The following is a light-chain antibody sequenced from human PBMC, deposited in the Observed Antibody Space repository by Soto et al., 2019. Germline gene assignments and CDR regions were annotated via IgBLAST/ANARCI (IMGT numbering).Light chain of an antibody. J-gene: IGKJ2*01. CDR3: QQYGSSPPFT. Sequence: EIVLTQSPGTLSLSPGERATLSCRASQSVSGSYLAWYQQKPGQSPRLLIYGSSDRATGIPDRFSGSGSGTVFTLTVSSLEPEDFAVYYCQQYGSSPPFTFGQGTKLEFK. CDR2: GSS. CDR1: QSVSGSY. V-gene: IGKV3-20*01.